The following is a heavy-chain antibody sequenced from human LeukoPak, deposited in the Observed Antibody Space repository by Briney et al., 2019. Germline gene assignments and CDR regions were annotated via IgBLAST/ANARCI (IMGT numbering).Heavy chain of an antibody. CDR2: SRNKANSYTT. Sequence: GGSLRLSCAASAFTFSDHYMDWVRQAPGKGLEWVGRSRNKANSYTTEYAASVKGRFTISRDDSKNSLYLQMNSLKTEDTAVYYCAREGRASGDYFIDTFDFWGQGTMVTVSS. J-gene: IGHJ3*01. CDR3: AREGRASGDYFIDTFDF. D-gene: IGHD2/OR15-2a*01. V-gene: IGHV3-72*01. CDR1: AFTFSDHY.